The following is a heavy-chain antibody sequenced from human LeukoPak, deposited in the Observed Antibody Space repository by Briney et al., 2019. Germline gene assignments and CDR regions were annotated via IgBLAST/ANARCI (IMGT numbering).Heavy chain of an antibody. D-gene: IGHD2-15*01. CDR2: INWNGGST. CDR3: ARRPVVAGVGYYYYMDV. CDR1: GFTFDDYG. V-gene: IGHV3-20*04. Sequence: PGGSLRLSCAASGFTFDDYGMSWVRQAPGKGLEWVSGINWNGGSTGYADPVKGRFTISRDNAKNSLYLQMNSLRAEDTALYYCARRPVVAGVGYYYYMDVWGKGTTVTVSS. J-gene: IGHJ6*03.